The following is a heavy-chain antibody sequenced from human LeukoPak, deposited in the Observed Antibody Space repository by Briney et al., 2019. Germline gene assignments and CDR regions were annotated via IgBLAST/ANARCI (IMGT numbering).Heavy chain of an antibody. V-gene: IGHV1-69*04. CDR2: IIPILGIA. Sequence: SVKVSCKASGGTFSSYAISWVRQAPGQGLEWMGRIIPILGIANYAQKFQGRVTITADKSTSTAYMELSSLRSEDTAVYYCARDKYNRHYYGSPYYGMDVWGQGTTVTVSS. J-gene: IGHJ6*02. D-gene: IGHD3-10*01. CDR1: GGTFSSYA. CDR3: ARDKYNRHYYGSPYYGMDV.